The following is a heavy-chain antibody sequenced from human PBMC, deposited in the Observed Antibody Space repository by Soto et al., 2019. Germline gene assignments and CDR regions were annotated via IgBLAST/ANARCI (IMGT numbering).Heavy chain of an antibody. V-gene: IGHV5-51*07. CDR3: ARSLSNWNDSPRAY. Sequence: PGVSLKISCKASGDSFTNYWIGWLHQMPGRGLEWVGIIYPGDSDTIYSPSFQGQVSISADKSISTAFLQWPSLKASDSAVYYCARSLSNWNDSPRAYWGQGALVTVSS. CDR2: IYPGDSDT. CDR1: GDSFTNYW. J-gene: IGHJ4*02. D-gene: IGHD1-20*01.